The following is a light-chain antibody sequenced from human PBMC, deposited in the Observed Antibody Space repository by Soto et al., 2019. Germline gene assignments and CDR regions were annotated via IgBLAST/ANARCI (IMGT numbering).Light chain of an antibody. J-gene: IGKJ5*01. CDR1: QTVSSSY. CDR2: VAS. V-gene: IGKV3-20*01. CDR3: QQYGSSPRIT. Sequence: EIVLTQSPGTLSLSPGERATLSCRASQTVSSSYLAWYRQKPGQAPRLLIYVASSRATGIPDRFSGSGSGTDFTLTISRLEPEDFAVYYCQQYGSSPRITFGQGTRLEIK.